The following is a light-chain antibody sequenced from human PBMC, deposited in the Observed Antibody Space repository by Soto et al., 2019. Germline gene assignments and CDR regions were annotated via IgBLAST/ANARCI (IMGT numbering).Light chain of an antibody. J-gene: IGKJ4*01. CDR3: QQYNNWPLG. CDR2: DAS. CDR1: QSVNSK. Sequence: EIVITQSPATLSVSPGERATLSCRASQSVNSKLAWYQQKPGQAPRLLIHDASTRATGIPVRFSGSGSGTEFTLTISSLQSEDFAVYYCQQYNNWPLGFGGGTKVEIK. V-gene: IGKV3-15*01.